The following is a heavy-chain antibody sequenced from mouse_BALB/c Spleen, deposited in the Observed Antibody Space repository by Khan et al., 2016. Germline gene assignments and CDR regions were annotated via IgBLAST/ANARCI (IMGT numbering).Heavy chain of an antibody. CDR2: ISYDGSN. Sequence: EVQLQESGPGLVKPSQSLSLTCSVTGYSITSGYYWNWIRQFPGNKLEWMGYISYDGSNNYNPSLKNRISITRDTSKNQFFLKLKSVTTEDTATYYCAIYYDGSSYYCYAMDYWGQGTSVTVSS. CDR3: AIYYDGSSYYCYAMDY. D-gene: IGHD1-1*01. J-gene: IGHJ4*01. V-gene: IGHV3-6*02. CDR1: GYSITSGYY.